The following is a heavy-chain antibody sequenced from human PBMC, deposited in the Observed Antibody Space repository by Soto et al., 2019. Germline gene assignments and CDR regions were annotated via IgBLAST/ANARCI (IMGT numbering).Heavy chain of an antibody. J-gene: IGHJ4*02. V-gene: IGHV3-74*01. CDR2: INSDGSST. Sequence: EVQLVESGGGLVQPGGSLRLSCAASGFTFSSYWMHWVRQAPGKGLVWVSRINSDGSSTSYADSVKGRFTISRDNAKNTLYLQMNSLSAEDTAVYYCAREGDYGGNSVGWFDYWGQGTLVTVSS. CDR1: GFTFSSYW. D-gene: IGHD4-17*01. CDR3: AREGDYGGNSVGWFDY.